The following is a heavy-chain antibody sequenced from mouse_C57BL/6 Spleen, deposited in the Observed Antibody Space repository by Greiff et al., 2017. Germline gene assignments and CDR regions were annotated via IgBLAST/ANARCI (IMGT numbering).Heavy chain of an antibody. Sequence: VQLQQSGPELVKPGASVKISCKASGYAFSSSWMNWVKQRPGQGLEWIGRIYPGDGDTNYNGKFKGKATLTADKSSSTAYMQLSSLTSEDSAVYFCAPYDGYRGAMDYWGQGTSVTVSS. CDR3: APYDGYRGAMDY. D-gene: IGHD2-3*01. CDR2: IYPGDGDT. V-gene: IGHV1-82*01. J-gene: IGHJ4*01. CDR1: GYAFSSSW.